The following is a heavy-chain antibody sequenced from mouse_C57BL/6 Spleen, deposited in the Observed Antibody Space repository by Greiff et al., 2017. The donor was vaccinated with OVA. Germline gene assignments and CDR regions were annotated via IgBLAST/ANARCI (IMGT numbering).Heavy chain of an antibody. J-gene: IGHJ1*03. CDR3: ARRLRQYFDV. D-gene: IGHD1-1*01. CDR2: ISSGSSTI. V-gene: IGHV5-17*01. Sequence: EVQLVESGGGLVKPGGSLTLSCAASGFTISDYGLHWVRQAPEKGLEWVAYISSGSSTIYYAATVKGRFTITRDNAKNHLFLQMTSLRSEDTAMYYCARRLRQYFDVWGTGTTVTVSS. CDR1: GFTISDYG.